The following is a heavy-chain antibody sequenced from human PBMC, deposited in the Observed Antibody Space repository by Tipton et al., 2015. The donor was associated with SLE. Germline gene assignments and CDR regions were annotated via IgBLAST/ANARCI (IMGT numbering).Heavy chain of an antibody. J-gene: IGHJ6*04. V-gene: IGHV4-4*07. Sequence: LRLSCTVSGFSFSSYYWSWIRQPAGKGLEWIGRIYTSGSTNYNPSLKSRVTMSVDTSKNQFSLKLSSVTAADTAVYYCARGPDDFWSGYSEMDVRGKGTTVTISS. CDR3: ARGPDDFWSGYSEMDV. D-gene: IGHD3-3*01. CDR1: GFSFSSYY. CDR2: IYTSGST.